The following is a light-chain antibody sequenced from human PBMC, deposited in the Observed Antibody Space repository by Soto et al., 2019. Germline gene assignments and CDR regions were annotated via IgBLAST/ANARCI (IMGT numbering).Light chain of an antibody. CDR1: SNDVGIYNY. J-gene: IGLJ3*02. V-gene: IGLV2-14*01. Sequence: QSALTQPASVSGSPGQSITISCTGTSNDVGIYNYVSWYQQHPGKAPKLMIYEVTNRPSGVSDRFSGSKSDNTASLTIPGLQAENEADYYCSSYTISSTWVFGGGTKLTVL. CDR3: SSYTISSTWV. CDR2: EVT.